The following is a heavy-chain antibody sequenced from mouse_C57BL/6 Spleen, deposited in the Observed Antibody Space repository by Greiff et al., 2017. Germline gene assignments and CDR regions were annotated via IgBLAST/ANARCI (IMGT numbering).Heavy chain of an antibody. D-gene: IGHD2-1*01. CDR1: GYSITSGYY. Sequence: VQLQESGPGLVKPSQSLSLTCSVTGYSITSGYYWNWIRQFPGNKLEWMGYISYDGSNNYNPSLKNRISITRDTSKNQFFLKLNSVTTEDTATYYCARGDGNYAYFDVWGTGTTVTVSS. V-gene: IGHV3-6*01. J-gene: IGHJ1*03. CDR2: ISYDGSN. CDR3: ARGDGNYAYFDV.